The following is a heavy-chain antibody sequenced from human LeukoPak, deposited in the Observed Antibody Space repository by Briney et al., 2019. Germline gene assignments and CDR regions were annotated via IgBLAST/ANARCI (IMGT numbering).Heavy chain of an antibody. D-gene: IGHD3-3*01. CDR2: IRYDGSNK. CDR1: GFTFSSYG. Sequence: GGSLGLSCAAPGFTFSSYGMHWVRQAPGKGLEWVAFIRYDGSNKYYADSVKGRFTISRDNSKNTLYLQMNSLRAEDTAVYYCASAKHYDFWSGHKSGFDPWGQGTLVTVSS. V-gene: IGHV3-30*02. CDR3: ASAKHYDFWSGHKSGFDP. J-gene: IGHJ5*02.